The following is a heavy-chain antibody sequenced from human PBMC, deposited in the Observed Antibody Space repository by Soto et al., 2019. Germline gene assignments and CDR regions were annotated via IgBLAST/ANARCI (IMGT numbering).Heavy chain of an antibody. CDR1: GGSMNTYY. CDR2: IYYSGST. Sequence: PSXTLSLTCTVSGGSMNTYYWSWIRQHPGKGLEWIGYIYYSGSTYYNPSLKSRVTISVDTSKNQFSLKLSSVTAADTAVYYCARVFSDSSSFFDPWGQGTLVTVSS. CDR3: ARVFSDSSSFFDP. V-gene: IGHV4-59*06. D-gene: IGHD6-13*01. J-gene: IGHJ5*02.